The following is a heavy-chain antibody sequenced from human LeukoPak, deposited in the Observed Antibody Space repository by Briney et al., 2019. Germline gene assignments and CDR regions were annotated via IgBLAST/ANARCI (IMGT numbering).Heavy chain of an antibody. CDR3: ARSWVVGEGAFDI. Sequence: GSLRLSCAASGFTFSSYAMSWVRQAPGKGLEWIGSIYYSGNTYYNSHLRSRLTMSVDTSKKQFSLKLSSVTAADTALYYCARSWVVGEGAFDIWGQGSMVIVSS. D-gene: IGHD1-26*01. CDR2: IYYSGNT. V-gene: IGHV4-38-2*01. CDR1: GFTFSSYA. J-gene: IGHJ3*02.